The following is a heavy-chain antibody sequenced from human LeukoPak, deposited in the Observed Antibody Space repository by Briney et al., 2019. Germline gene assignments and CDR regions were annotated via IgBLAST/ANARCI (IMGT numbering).Heavy chain of an antibody. Sequence: SETLSLTCTVSGYSISSGYYWGWIRQPPGKGLEWIGSIYHSGSTYYNLSLKSRVTISVDTSKNQFSLKLSSVTAADTAVYYCARDPPRGTGNRVGNWFDPWGQGTLVTVSS. CDR3: ARDPPRGTGNRVGNWFDP. D-gene: IGHD1-26*01. CDR1: GYSISSGYY. V-gene: IGHV4-38-2*02. J-gene: IGHJ5*02. CDR2: IYHSGST.